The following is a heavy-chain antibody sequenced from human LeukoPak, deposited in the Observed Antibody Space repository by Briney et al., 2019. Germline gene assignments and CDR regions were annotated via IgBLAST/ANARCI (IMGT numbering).Heavy chain of an antibody. V-gene: IGHV1-18*01. D-gene: IGHD3-3*01. CDR3: ARGTLIWSGYYSPFDC. Sequence: GASVKVSCKASGYTFTSYGISWVRQAPGQGLEWMGWISAYNGNTNYAQKLQGRVTMTTDTSTSTAYMELRSLRSDDTAVYYCARGTLIWSGYYSPFDCWGQGTLVTVSS. J-gene: IGHJ4*02. CDR1: GYTFTSYG. CDR2: ISAYNGNT.